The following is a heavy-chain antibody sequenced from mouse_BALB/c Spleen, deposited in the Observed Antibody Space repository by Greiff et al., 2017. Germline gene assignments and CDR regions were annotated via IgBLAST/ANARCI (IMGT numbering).Heavy chain of an antibody. CDR1: GYAFSSSW. V-gene: IGHV1-82*01. CDR2: IYPGDGDT. J-gene: IGHJ3*01. D-gene: IGHD1-1*01. Sequence: QVHVKQSGPELVKPGASVKISCKASGYAFSSSWMNWVKQRPGQGLEWIGRIYPGDGDTNYNGKFKGKATLTADKSSSTAYMQLSSLTSVDSAVYFCARSGIYYYGSSSPFAYWGQGTLVTVSA. CDR3: ARSGIYYYGSSSPFAY.